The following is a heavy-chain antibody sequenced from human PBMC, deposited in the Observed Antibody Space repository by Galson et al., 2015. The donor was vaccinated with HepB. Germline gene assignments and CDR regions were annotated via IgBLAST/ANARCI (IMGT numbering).Heavy chain of an antibody. J-gene: IGHJ4*02. CDR1: GGSISSGDYY. CDR3: ARDKAHYYDSSGYLFDY. D-gene: IGHD3-22*01. Sequence: TLSLTCTVSGGSISSGDYYWSWIRQPPGKGLEWIGYIYYSGSTYYNPSLKSRVTISVDTSKNQFSLKLSSVTAADTAVYYCARDKAHYYDSSGYLFDYWGQGTLVTVSS. V-gene: IGHV4-30-4*01. CDR2: IYYSGST.